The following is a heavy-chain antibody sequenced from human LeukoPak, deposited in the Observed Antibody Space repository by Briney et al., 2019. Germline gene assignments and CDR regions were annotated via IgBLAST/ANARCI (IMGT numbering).Heavy chain of an antibody. D-gene: IGHD2-15*01. Sequence: PGGSLRLSCAASGFTFSSYAMSGVRRAPGKGLEWVSAISGSGGSTYYADSVKGRFTISRDNSKNTLYLQMNSLRAEDTAVYYCAKDPSGYCSGGSCYSAFDIWGQGTMVTVSS. CDR1: GFTFSSYA. V-gene: IGHV3-23*01. J-gene: IGHJ3*02. CDR3: AKDPSGYCSGGSCYSAFDI. CDR2: ISGSGGST.